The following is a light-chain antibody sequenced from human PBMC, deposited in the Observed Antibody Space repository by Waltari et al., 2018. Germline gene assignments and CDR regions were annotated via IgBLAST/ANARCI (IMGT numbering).Light chain of an antibody. J-gene: IGLJ2*01. CDR3: QVWDSSSDHVV. CDR1: NIASKN. Sequence: SYVLTQPPSVSVAPGQTARITCGGNNIASKNVHWYQQKPGQAPVLVVYDDSDRPSGLPERLSGSNSGNTATLTISRVEAGDEADYYCQVWDSSSDHVVFGGGTKLTVL. V-gene: IGLV3-21*02. CDR2: DDS.